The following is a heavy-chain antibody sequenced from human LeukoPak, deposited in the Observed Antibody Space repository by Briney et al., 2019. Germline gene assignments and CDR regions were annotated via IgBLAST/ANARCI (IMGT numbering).Heavy chain of an antibody. CDR3: ATPPLQSYCSGGSCYSSGPFDY. J-gene: IGHJ4*02. D-gene: IGHD2-15*01. V-gene: IGHV3-48*03. CDR1: GFTFSNYE. CDR2: ISGSGTTI. Sequence: PGGSLRLSCAASGFTFSNYEMNWVRQAPGKGLEWISYISGSGTTIYYADSVKGRFTISRDNAKNSLYLQMNSLRAEDTAVYYCATPPLQSYCSGGSCYSSGPFDYWGQGTLVTVSS.